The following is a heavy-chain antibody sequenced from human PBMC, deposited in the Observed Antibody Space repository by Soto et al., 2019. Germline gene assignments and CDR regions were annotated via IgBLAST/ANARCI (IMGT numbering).Heavy chain of an antibody. Sequence: GGSLRLSCAASGFTFSSYGMHWVRQAPGKGLEWVAVISYDGSNKYYADSVKGRFTISRDNSKNTLYLQMNSLRAEDTAVYYCAKVGYYDYVWGSYRYNYYYGMDVWGQGTTVTVSS. J-gene: IGHJ6*02. CDR2: ISYDGSNK. CDR1: GFTFSSYG. CDR3: AKVGYYDYVWGSYRYNYYYGMDV. V-gene: IGHV3-30*18. D-gene: IGHD3-16*02.